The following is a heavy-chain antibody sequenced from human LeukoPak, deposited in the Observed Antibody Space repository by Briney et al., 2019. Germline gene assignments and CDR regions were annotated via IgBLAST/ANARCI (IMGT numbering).Heavy chain of an antibody. V-gene: IGHV1-18*01. CDR2: ISAYNGNT. Sequence: ASVKVSCKASGYTFTSYGISWVRQAPGQGLEWMGWISAYNGNTNYAQKLQGRVTMTTDTSTSTAYMELRSLRPDDTAVYYCARDKKDYYDFWSGYRPVYGMDVWGQGTTVTVSS. CDR3: ARDKKDYYDFWSGYRPVYGMDV. CDR1: GYTFTSYG. J-gene: IGHJ6*02. D-gene: IGHD3-3*01.